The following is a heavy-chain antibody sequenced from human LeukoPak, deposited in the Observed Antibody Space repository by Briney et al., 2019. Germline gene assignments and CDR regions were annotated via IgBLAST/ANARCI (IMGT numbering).Heavy chain of an antibody. D-gene: IGHD1-26*01. CDR3: AREHSGSYYFDY. V-gene: IGHV3-7*01. Sequence: PGGSLRLSCAASEFTFSSYWMSWVRQAPGKGLEWVANIKQDGSEKYYVDSVKGRFTISRDNAKNSLYLQMNSLRAEDTAVYYCAREHSGSYYFDYWGQGTLVTVSS. J-gene: IGHJ4*02. CDR1: EFTFSSYW. CDR2: IKQDGSEK.